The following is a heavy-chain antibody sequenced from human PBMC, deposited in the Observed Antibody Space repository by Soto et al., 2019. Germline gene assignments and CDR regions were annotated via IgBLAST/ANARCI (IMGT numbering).Heavy chain of an antibody. Sequence: ASVKVSCKASGYTFTSYAMHWVRQAPGQRLEWMGWINAGNGNTKYSQKFQGRVTITRDTSASTAYMEVSSLRSEDTAVYYCARGASPLIDYWGQGTMVTVSS. V-gene: IGHV1-3*01. J-gene: IGHJ4*02. CDR1: GYTFTSYA. D-gene: IGHD1-26*01. CDR2: INAGNGNT. CDR3: ARGASPLIDY.